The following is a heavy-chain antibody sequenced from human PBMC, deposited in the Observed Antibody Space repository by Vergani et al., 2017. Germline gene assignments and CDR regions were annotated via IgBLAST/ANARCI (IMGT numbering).Heavy chain of an antibody. D-gene: IGHD2-2*01. CDR3: AIDSPLVVPAAIFYYYYGMDV. V-gene: IGHV3-48*03. J-gene: IGHJ6*02. CDR1: GFTFSSYE. CDR2: ISGSGSTI. Sequence: EVQLVESGGGLVQPGGSLRLSCAASGFTFSSYEMNWVRQAPGKGLEWVSCISGSGSTIYYADSVKGRFTISRDNAKNSLYLQMNSLRAEDTAFYYCAIDSPLVVPAAIFYYYYGMDVWGQGTTVTVSS.